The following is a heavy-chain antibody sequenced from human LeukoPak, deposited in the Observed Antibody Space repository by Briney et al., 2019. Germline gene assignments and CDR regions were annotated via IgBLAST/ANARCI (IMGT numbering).Heavy chain of an antibody. V-gene: IGHV3-23*01. CDR1: GFTFSSYA. J-gene: IGHJ6*02. Sequence: GGSLRLSCAASGFTFSSYAMSWVRQAPGKGLEWVSAISGSGGSTYYADSVKGRFTISRDNSKNTLYLQMNSLRAEDTAVYYCAKGWAYSSSWYGDYYYYGMDVWGQGTTVTVSS. CDR3: AKGWAYSSSWYGDYYYYGMDV. D-gene: IGHD6-13*01. CDR2: ISGSGGST.